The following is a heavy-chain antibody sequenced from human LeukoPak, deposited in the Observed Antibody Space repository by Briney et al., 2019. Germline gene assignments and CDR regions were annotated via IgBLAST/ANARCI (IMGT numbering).Heavy chain of an antibody. D-gene: IGHD3-9*01. CDR2: INHSGST. J-gene: IGHJ4*02. Sequence: SGTLSLTCAVYGVSFSGYYWSWIRQPPGKGLEWIGEINHSGSTNYNPSLKSRVTISVDTSKTESSMKLSSVTAADTAVYYCARASDDDILTGYYPLRYWGQGTLVTVSS. V-gene: IGHV4-34*01. CDR3: ARASDDDILTGYYPLRY. CDR1: GVSFSGYY.